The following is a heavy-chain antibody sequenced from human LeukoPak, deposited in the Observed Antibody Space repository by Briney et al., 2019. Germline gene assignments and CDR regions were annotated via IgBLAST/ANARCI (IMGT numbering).Heavy chain of an antibody. J-gene: IGHJ3*02. CDR3: ARDSGQGYSYERYSFDI. CDR1: GGSISSYY. V-gene: IGHV4-59*01. D-gene: IGHD5-18*01. Sequence: SETLSLTCTVSGGSISSYYWSWIRQPPGKGLEWIGYIYYSGSTNYNPSLKSRVTISVDTSKNQFSLKLSSVTAADTAVYYCARDSGQGYSYERYSFDIWGQGTMVTVSS. CDR2: IYYSGST.